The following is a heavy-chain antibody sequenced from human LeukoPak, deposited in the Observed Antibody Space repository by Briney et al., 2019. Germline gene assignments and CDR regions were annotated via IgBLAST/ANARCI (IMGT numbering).Heavy chain of an antibody. CDR2: IYYSGST. CDR1: GGSVSSGSYY. J-gene: IGHJ4*02. D-gene: IGHD6-19*01. Sequence: SETLSLTCTVSGGSVSSGSYYWSWIRQPPGKGLEWIGYIYYSGSTNYNPSLKSRVTISVDTSKNQFSLKLSSVTAADTAVYYCASTFIAVAGSEPDYWGQGTLVTVSS. V-gene: IGHV4-61*01. CDR3: ASTFIAVAGSEPDY.